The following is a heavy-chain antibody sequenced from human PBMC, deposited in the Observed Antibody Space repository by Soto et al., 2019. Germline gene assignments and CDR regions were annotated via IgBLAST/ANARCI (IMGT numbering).Heavy chain of an antibody. CDR3: ARDLGYSSSPNDAFDI. Sequence: GGSLRLSCAASGFTFSSYSMNWVRQAPGKGLEWVSSISSSSSYIYYADSVKGRFTISRDNAKNPLYLQMNSLRAEDTAVYYCARDLGYSSSPNDAFDIWGQGTMVTVSS. V-gene: IGHV3-21*01. J-gene: IGHJ3*02. D-gene: IGHD6-6*01. CDR1: GFTFSSYS. CDR2: ISSSSSYI.